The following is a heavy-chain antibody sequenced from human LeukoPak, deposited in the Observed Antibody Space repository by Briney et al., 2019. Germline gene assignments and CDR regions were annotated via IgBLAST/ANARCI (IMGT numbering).Heavy chain of an antibody. V-gene: IGHV1-18*01. CDR3: ARDIFVVVPAATSYYYYYGMDV. J-gene: IGHJ6*02. D-gene: IGHD2-2*01. CDR2: TSAYNGNT. Sequence: ASVKVSCKASGYTFTSYGISWVRQAPGQGLEWMGWTSAYNGNTNYAQKLQGRVTMTTDTSTSTAYMELRSLRSDDTAVYYCARDIFVVVPAATSYYYYYGMDVWGQGTTVTVSS. CDR1: GYTFTSYG.